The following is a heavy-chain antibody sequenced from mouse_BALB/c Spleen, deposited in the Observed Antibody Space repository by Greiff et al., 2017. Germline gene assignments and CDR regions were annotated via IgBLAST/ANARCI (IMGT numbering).Heavy chain of an antibody. CDR3: ARSDGNAWFAY. CDR1: GFTFSSFG. CDR2: ISSGSSTI. J-gene: IGHJ3*01. V-gene: IGHV5-17*02. D-gene: IGHD2-1*01. Sequence: EVQVVESGGGLVQPGGSRKLSCAASGFTFSSFGMHWVRQAPEKGLEWVAYISSGSSTIYYADTVKGRFTISRDNPKNTLFLQMTSLRSEDTAMYYCARSDGNAWFAYWGQGTLVTVSA.